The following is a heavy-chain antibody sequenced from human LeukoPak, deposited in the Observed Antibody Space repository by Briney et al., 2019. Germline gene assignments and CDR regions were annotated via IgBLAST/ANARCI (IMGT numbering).Heavy chain of an antibody. V-gene: IGHV3-23*01. CDR1: GFTFSNYA. CDR2: LSGSGGST. CDR3: AKAKSGSYSPFDY. Sequence: QPGGSLRLSCTASGFTFSNYAMSWVRQGPGKGLEWVSGLSGSGGSTYYADSVKGRFTISRDNSWNTLYLQMNSLRAEDTAVYYCAKAKSGSYSPFDYWGQGTLVSVSS. J-gene: IGHJ4*02. D-gene: IGHD1-26*01.